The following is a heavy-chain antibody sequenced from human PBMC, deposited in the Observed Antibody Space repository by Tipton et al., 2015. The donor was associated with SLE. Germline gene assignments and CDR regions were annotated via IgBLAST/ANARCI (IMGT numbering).Heavy chain of an antibody. CDR1: GGSISSSSYY. CDR2: IYYSGST. Sequence: TLSLTCTVSGGSISSSSYYWGWIRQPAGKGLEWIGRIYYSGSTYYNPSLKSRVTISVDTSKNQFSLKLSSVTAADTAVYYCARLGDYYYYYMDVWGKGTTVTVSS. V-gene: IGHV4-39*07. D-gene: IGHD3-10*01. J-gene: IGHJ6*03. CDR3: ARLGDYYYYYMDV.